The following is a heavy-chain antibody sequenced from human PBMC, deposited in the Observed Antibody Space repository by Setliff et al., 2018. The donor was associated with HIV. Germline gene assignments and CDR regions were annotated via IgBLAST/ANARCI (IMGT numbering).Heavy chain of an antibody. Sequence: PSETLSLTCAVYGGSFSGYYWSWIRQPPGKGLEWIGEINHSGSTNYNPSLKSRVTISVDTSKNQFSLKLSSVTAADTAVYYCARVKSPTNYYDSSGYNWFDPWGQGTQVTVSS. V-gene: IGHV4-34*01. J-gene: IGHJ5*02. D-gene: IGHD3-22*01. CDR2: INHSGST. CDR1: GGSFSGYY. CDR3: ARVKSPTNYYDSSGYNWFDP.